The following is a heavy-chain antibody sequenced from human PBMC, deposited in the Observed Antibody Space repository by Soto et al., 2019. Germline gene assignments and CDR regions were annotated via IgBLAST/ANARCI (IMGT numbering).Heavy chain of an antibody. J-gene: IGHJ2*01. CDR1: GFTFSSYG. CDR2: ISYDGSNK. Sequence: QVQLVESGGGVVQPGRSLRLSCAASGFTFSSYGMHWVRQAPGKGLEWVAVISYDGSNKYYADSVKGRFTISRDNSKNTLYLQMNSPRAEDTAVYYCAKPTYGDYSWYFDLWGRGTLVTVSS. CDR3: AKPTYGDYSWYFDL. D-gene: IGHD4-17*01. V-gene: IGHV3-30*18.